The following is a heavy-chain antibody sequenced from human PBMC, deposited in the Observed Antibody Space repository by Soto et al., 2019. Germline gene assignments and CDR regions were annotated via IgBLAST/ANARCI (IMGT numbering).Heavy chain of an antibody. D-gene: IGHD6-13*01. J-gene: IGHJ2*01. V-gene: IGHV3-23*01. CDR1: GFSFSNYA. CDR3: AKDQRSSSWSPWYFDL. CDR2: ISGSGAGT. Sequence: EVHLLESGGGLVQPGGSLRLSCAVSGFSFSNYAMSWVRQAPGKGLEWVSVISGSGAGTNYADSVKGRFTISRDNSKNTLYLQMYTLRAEDTAVYYCAKDQRSSSWSPWYFDLWGRGTLVTVSS.